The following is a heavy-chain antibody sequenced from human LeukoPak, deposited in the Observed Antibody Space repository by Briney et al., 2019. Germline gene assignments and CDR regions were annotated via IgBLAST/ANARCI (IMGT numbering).Heavy chain of an antibody. CDR2: MNPNSGNT. J-gene: IGHJ6*03. CDR1: GYTFTSYD. D-gene: IGHD3-9*01. V-gene: IGHV1-8*01. Sequence: ASVKVSCKASGYTFTSYDINWVRQATGQGLEWMGWMNPNSGNTGYAQKFQGRVTMTRNTSISTAYMELSSLRSDDTAVYYCARDYDILTSAKGYYYYMDVWGKGTTVTISS. CDR3: ARDYDILTSAKGYYYYMDV.